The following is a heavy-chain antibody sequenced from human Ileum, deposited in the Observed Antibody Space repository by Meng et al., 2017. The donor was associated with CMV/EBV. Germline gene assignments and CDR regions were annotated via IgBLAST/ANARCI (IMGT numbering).Heavy chain of an antibody. CDR2: IKPHSGDT. D-gene: IGHD2-8*01. V-gene: IGHV1-2*02. CDR3: AREVIMAARAFGY. Sequence: VQLAPSGTEVKKPGASVKVSCKASGYTFTDYYMHWVRQAPGQGLEWMGWIKPHSGDTKYEKKFQGRVTMTSDTSISTVYMELTRLTPDDTAIYYCAREVIMAARAFGYWGQGTLVTVSS. CDR1: GYTFTDYY. J-gene: IGHJ4*02.